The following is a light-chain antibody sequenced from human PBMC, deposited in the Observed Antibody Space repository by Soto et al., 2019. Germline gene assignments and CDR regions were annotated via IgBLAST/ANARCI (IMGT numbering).Light chain of an antibody. CDR3: QQYDKCPHT. J-gene: IGKJ2*01. Sequence: EMVMTQSPATLSVSPGERATLSCRASQNLSRNLAWYQQQPGQAPRLLIFYASTRATGIPARFSGSGSGTDFTLTISSRQSEDFAVYYCQQYDKCPHTFGQGTKLEIK. CDR1: QNLSRN. V-gene: IGKV3-15*01. CDR2: YAS.